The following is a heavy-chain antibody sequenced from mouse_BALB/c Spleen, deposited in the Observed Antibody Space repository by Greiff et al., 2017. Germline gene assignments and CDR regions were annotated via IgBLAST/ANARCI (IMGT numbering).Heavy chain of an antibody. CDR1: GYTFTSYW. V-gene: IGHV1-69*02. CDR3: TRDSSGPWFAY. CDR2: IYPSDSYT. D-gene: IGHD3-2*01. J-gene: IGHJ3*01. Sequence: QVQLQQPGAELVRPGASVKLSCKASGYTFTSYWINWVKQRPGQGLEWIGNIYPSDSYTNYNQKFKDKATLTVDKSSSTAYMQLSSPTSEDSAVYYCTRDSSGPWFAYWGQGTLVTVSA.